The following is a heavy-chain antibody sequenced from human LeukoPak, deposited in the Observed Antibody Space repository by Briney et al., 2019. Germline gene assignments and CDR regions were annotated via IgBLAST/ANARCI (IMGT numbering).Heavy chain of an antibody. Sequence: PSETLSLTCDVSGGSIDSTNWWNWVRQPPGKGLERIGEIHHDGRINYNPSLKSRVTLSVDKSKNQFSLRLNSVTAADTAMYYCARSHDHLWGNYPDYWGQGTLVTVSS. CDR1: GGSIDSTNW. CDR3: ARSHDHLWGNYPDY. D-gene: IGHD3-16*02. V-gene: IGHV4/OR15-8*01. J-gene: IGHJ4*02. CDR2: IHHDGRI.